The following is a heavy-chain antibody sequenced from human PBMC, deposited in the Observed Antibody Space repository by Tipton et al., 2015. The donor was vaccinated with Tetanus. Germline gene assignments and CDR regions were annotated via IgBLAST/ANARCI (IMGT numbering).Heavy chain of an antibody. CDR2: IYQTDST. CDR3: VRGRGLGAYSFGFEY. D-gene: IGHD5-12*01. V-gene: IGHV4-30-2*01. CDR1: GALITTGGYS. J-gene: IGHJ4*02. Sequence: GLVKPSQTLSLTCNVSGALITTGGYSWGWIRQPPGQGLEWLGYIYQTDSTYYNPSVRSRLTLSLRRSKNLVSLKLSSVTAADTAVYYCVRGRGLGAYSFGFEYWGQGALVTVSS.